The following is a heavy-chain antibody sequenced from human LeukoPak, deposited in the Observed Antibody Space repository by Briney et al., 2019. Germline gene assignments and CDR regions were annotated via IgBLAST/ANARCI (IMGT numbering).Heavy chain of an antibody. J-gene: IGHJ4*02. CDR3: ARGGSYYDFWSGSNFDY. CDR1: GFTFSSHG. D-gene: IGHD3-3*01. CDR2: IRYDGSNK. Sequence: GGSLRLSCVASGFTFSSHGMHWVRQAPGKGLEWVAFIRYDGSNKYYADSVKGRFTISRDNAQSTMYLQMHSLGAEDTAVYYCARGGSYYDFWSGSNFDYWGQGTLVTVSP. V-gene: IGHV3-30*02.